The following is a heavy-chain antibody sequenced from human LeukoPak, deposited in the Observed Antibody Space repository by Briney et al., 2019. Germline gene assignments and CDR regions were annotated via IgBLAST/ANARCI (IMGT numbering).Heavy chain of an antibody. CDR2: ISSSGTTI. CDR1: GFTFSSYA. V-gene: IGHV3-48*01. Sequence: GGSLRLSCAASGFTFSSYAMSWVRQAPGKGLEWVSHISSSGTTIYYVDSVKGRFTISRDSAKNSLYLQMNSLRAEDTAVYYCARSTVKMTYYYMDVWGKGTTVAVSS. D-gene: IGHD4-11*01. CDR3: ARSTVKMTYYYMDV. J-gene: IGHJ6*03.